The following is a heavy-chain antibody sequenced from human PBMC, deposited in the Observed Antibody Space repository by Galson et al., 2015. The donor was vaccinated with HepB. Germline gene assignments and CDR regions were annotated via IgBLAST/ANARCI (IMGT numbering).Heavy chain of an antibody. J-gene: IGHJ2*01. CDR2: IAPDASEM. V-gene: IGHV3-7*01. D-gene: IGHD4-23*01. CDR1: GFSFGTSW. CDR3: ARVLTHWDCDL. Sequence: SLRLSCAASGFSFGTSWVTWFRRAPGKGLEWVANIAPDASEMFYVHSVKGRFTISRDNARNSLYLQMHSLRADDTAEYYCARVLTHWDCDLWGQGTLVTVSP.